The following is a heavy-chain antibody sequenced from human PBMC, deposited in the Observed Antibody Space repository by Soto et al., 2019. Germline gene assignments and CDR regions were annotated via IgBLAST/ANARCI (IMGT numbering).Heavy chain of an antibody. D-gene: IGHD6-6*01. J-gene: IGHJ4*02. CDR1: GGSFSGYY. Sequence: SETLSLTCAVYGGSFSGYYWSWIRQPPGKGLEWIGEINHSGSTNYNPSLKSRVTISVDTSKNQFSLKLSSVTAADTAVYYCARGLYSSSPATNSTNYYFDYWGQGTLVTVSS. CDR2: INHSGST. CDR3: ARGLYSSSPATNSTNYYFDY. V-gene: IGHV4-34*01.